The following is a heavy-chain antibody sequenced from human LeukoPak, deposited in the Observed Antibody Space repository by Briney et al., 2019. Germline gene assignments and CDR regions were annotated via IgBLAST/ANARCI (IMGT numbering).Heavy chain of an antibody. J-gene: IGHJ3*01. Sequence: PGGSLRLSCAASGFTFTTYWMSWVRQAPGKGLEWVANIKQDGSDKYYVDSVKGRFTISRDNARKSVNLQMNSLRAEDTAVYYCVRGSQHHSRWGQGTLVSVSS. CDR3: VRGSQHHSR. D-gene: IGHD6-19*01. CDR1: GFTFTTYW. V-gene: IGHV3-7*01. CDR2: IKQDGSDK.